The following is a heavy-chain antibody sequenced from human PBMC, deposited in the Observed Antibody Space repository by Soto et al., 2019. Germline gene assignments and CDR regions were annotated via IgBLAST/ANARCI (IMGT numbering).Heavy chain of an antibody. CDR3: ARTTGYCSDTSCYNWFDP. V-gene: IGHV4-4*02. Sequence: SETLSLTCTVSGGSISTSNWWNWVRQPPGKGLEWIGEIYHSGSTNYNPSLKSRVTISVDKSKNQFSLKLTSVTAADTAVYYCARTTGYCSDTSCYNWFDPWGQGTLVTVSS. CDR2: IYHSGST. CDR1: GGSISTSNW. J-gene: IGHJ5*02. D-gene: IGHD2-2*02.